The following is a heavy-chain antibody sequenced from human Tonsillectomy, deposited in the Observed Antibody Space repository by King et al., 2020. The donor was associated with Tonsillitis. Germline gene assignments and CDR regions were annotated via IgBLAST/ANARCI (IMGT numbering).Heavy chain of an antibody. D-gene: IGHD3-9*01. Sequence: QLQESGPGLVKPSQTLSLTCTVSGDSISSGGYYWSWIRQNPGKGLEWIGYIYYSGSTYYSPSLKSRVTISVDTSKNQFSLKLRSVTAADTAVYYCAGSMIVYYDILPGYFDYWGHGTLVTVSS. CDR3: AGSMIVYYDILPGYFDY. V-gene: IGHV4-31*03. CDR2: IYYSGST. J-gene: IGHJ4*01. CDR1: GDSISSGGYY.